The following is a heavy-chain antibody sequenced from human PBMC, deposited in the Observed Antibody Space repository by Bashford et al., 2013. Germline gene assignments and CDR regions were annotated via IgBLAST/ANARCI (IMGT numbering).Heavy chain of an antibody. CDR3: ARSGRTVYSDYVWTSYRAMDV. J-gene: IGHJ6*02. CDR1: GGTFSSYA. Sequence: ASVKVSCKASGGTFSSYAISWVRQAPGQGLEWMGWINPNSGDTRSAQKFQGRVTMTRDTSISTAYMELSNLRADDTAVYYCARSGRTVYSDYVWTSYRAMDVWGQGTTVTVSS. CDR2: INPNSGDT. V-gene: IGHV1-2*02. D-gene: IGHD3-16*02.